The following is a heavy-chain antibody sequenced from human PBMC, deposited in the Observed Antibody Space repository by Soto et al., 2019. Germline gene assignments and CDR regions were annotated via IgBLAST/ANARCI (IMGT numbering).Heavy chain of an antibody. CDR1: GDSVSSNSAA. D-gene: IGHD3-3*01. Sequence: SETLSLTCAISGDSVSSNSAAWNWIRQSPSRGLEWLGRTYYRSKGYNDYAVSVKSRITINPDTSKNQFSLQLNSVTPEDTAVYYCARDWGTGYDFWSGYYDYWGQGTLVTVSS. CDR2: TYYRSKGYN. V-gene: IGHV6-1*01. CDR3: ARDWGTGYDFWSGYYDY. J-gene: IGHJ4*02.